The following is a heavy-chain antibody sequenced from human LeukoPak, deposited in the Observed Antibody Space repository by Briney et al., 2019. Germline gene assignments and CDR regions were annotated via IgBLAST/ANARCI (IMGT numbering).Heavy chain of an antibody. V-gene: IGHV3-21*01. Sequence: GGSLRLSCAASGFTFSSYAMSWVRQAPGKGLEWVSSISSSSSYIYYADSVKGRFTISRDNAKNSLYLQMNSLRAEDTAVYYCARDYDSSGYYDYWGQGTLVTVSS. CDR1: GFTFSSYA. CDR3: ARDYDSSGYYDY. CDR2: ISSSSSYI. J-gene: IGHJ4*02. D-gene: IGHD3-22*01.